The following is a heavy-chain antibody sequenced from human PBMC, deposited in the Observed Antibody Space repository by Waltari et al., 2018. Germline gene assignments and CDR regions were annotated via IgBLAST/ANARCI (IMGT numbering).Heavy chain of an antibody. CDR3: ARGVTVLSSSPGAFDI. CDR2: INHSGST. J-gene: IGHJ3*02. CDR1: GGSFSGYY. Sequence: QVQLQQWGAGLLKPSETLSLTCAVYGGSFSGYYWSWIRQPPGKGLEWIGEINHSGSTNDNPSLKSRVTISVDTSKNQFSLKLSSVTAADTAVYYCARGVTVLSSSPGAFDIWGQGTMVTVSS. V-gene: IGHV4-34*01. D-gene: IGHD6-13*01.